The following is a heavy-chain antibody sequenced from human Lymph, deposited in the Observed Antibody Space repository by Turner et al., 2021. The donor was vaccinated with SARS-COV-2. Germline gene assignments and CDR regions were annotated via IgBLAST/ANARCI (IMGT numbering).Heavy chain of an antibody. CDR2: ISSSGGST. V-gene: IGHV3-23*04. CDR1: GLPFSSYA. CDR3: AKDPNWYVLSAVDY. Sequence: VQSVAPGGGLGQPGRSLRLARAASGLPFSSYAVSWVRQAPGKGLEWFSTISSSGGSTYYADSVKGRFTISRDNSKNTLYLQMNSLRAEDTAVYYCAKDPNWYVLSAVDYWGQGTLVTVSS. D-gene: IGHD1-1*01. J-gene: IGHJ4*02.